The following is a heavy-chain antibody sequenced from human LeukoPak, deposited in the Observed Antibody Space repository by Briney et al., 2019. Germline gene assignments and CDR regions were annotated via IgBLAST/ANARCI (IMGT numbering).Heavy chain of an antibody. CDR1: GGSISGYY. J-gene: IGHJ5*02. Sequence: SETLSLTCTVSGGSISGYYWSWIRQPPGKGLEWIAYIYYSGSTYYNPSLKSRVTISVDTSKNQFSLKLSSVTAADTAVYYCARSQKYYDILTGYYSGGNWFDPWGQGTLVTVSS. D-gene: IGHD3-9*01. CDR3: ARSQKYYDILTGYYSGGNWFDP. CDR2: IYYSGST. V-gene: IGHV4-59*04.